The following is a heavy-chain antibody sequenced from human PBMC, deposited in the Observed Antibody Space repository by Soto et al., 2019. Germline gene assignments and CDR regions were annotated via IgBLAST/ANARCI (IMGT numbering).Heavy chain of an antibody. D-gene: IGHD3-3*01. CDR3: AKDARILGYDCWSGGSEAFDI. V-gene: IGHV3-23*01. CDR1: RVTFGRYA. CDR2: VRGNGGIT. J-gene: IGHJ3*02. Sequence: GSLRLSCAASRVTFGRYAMTWVRQAPGKGLEWVSSVRGNGGITYYADSVKGRFTISRDNSKDMLHLQMYSLRAEDTAVYYCAKDARILGYDCWSGGSEAFDIWGQGSRVTVAS.